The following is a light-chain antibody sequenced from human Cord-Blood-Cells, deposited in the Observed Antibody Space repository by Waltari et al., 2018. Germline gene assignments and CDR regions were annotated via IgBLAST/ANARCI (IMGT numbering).Light chain of an antibody. J-gene: IGKJ3*01. Sequence: AIQLTQSPSSLSASVGDRVTITCRASQGISSALAWYQQKPGKAPKLLIYDASSLESGVPSRFRGSGSGTDFTLTISSLQPEDFATYYCQQFNSYPSFGPGTKVDIK. CDR3: QQFNSYPS. V-gene: IGKV1-13*02. CDR1: QGISSA. CDR2: DAS.